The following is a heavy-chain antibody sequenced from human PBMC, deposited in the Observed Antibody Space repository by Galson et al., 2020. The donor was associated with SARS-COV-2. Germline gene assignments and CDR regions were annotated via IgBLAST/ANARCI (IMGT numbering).Heavy chain of an antibody. D-gene: IGHD2-15*01. Sequence: SGPTLVKPTQTLTLTCTFSGFSLNTRGVGVGWLRQPPGKALEWLALIYWDDEKRYSPSLRTRLTITKDTSKNQVVLSLTNMDPVDTATYYCAHLWSGYCDSPVCYLPDYWGQGNLVTVSS. CDR1: GFSLNTRGVG. V-gene: IGHV2-5*02. CDR3: AHLWSGYCDSPVCYLPDY. CDR2: IYWDDEK. J-gene: IGHJ4*02.